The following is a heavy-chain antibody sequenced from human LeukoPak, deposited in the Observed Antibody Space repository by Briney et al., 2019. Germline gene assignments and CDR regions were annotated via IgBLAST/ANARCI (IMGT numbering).Heavy chain of an antibody. D-gene: IGHD5-24*01. Sequence: SATLSLTCNVSGGSISSYYWNWTRQPPGKGLEWIGYIYYSGSTNYKPSLHGRATISVDTSKNQFSLKLNAVTAADTAVYYRARRGDAYARLDYWGKGILVTVSS. CDR3: ARRGDAYARLDY. CDR1: GGSISSYY. J-gene: IGHJ4*02. CDR2: IYYSGST. V-gene: IGHV4-59*01.